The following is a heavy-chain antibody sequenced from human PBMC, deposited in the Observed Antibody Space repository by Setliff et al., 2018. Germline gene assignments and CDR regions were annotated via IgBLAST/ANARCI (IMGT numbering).Heavy chain of an antibody. Sequence: SETLSLTCTVSGDSISDASIMAWIRQPPGKGLEFIGYVFYNGAAKYDPSLKSRVTISVDTSKNQVSLKMNFVTAADTAVYYCARGGVLGTGDFDYWGQGTLVTVSS. V-gene: IGHV4-59*01. CDR3: ARGGVLGTGDFDY. CDR2: VFYNGAA. D-gene: IGHD3-16*01. CDR1: GDSISDAS. J-gene: IGHJ4*02.